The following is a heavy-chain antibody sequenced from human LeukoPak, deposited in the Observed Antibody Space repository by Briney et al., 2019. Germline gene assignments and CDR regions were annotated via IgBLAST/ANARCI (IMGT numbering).Heavy chain of an antibody. CDR3: ARAKYSSGWSGLSWFDP. V-gene: IGHV4-61*02. J-gene: IGHJ5*02. Sequence: TLSLNRTGPGCPHNRGSYYWGLIRQPAGKGPEWIWRIYTSGSTNYNPSLKSRVTISVDTSKNQFSLKLSSVTAADTAVYYCARAKYSSGWSGLSWFDPWGQGTLVTVSS. CDR1: GCPHNRGSYY. CDR2: IYTSGST. D-gene: IGHD6-19*01.